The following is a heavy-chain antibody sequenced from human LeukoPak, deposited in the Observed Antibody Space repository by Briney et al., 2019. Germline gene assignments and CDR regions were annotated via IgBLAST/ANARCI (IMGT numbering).Heavy chain of an antibody. V-gene: IGHV1-69*05. Sequence: SVKISCKASGGTFSSYAISWVRQAPGQGLEWMGGIVPIFGTANYAQKFQGRVTITTDESTSTAYMELSSLRSEDTAVYYCARDRGGSSWYNWFDPWGQGTLVTVSS. D-gene: IGHD6-13*01. CDR1: GGTFSSYA. CDR3: ARDRGGSSWYNWFDP. CDR2: IVPIFGTA. J-gene: IGHJ5*02.